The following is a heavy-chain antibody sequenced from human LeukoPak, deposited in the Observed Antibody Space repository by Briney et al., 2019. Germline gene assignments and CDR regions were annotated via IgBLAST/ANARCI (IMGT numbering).Heavy chain of an antibody. CDR2: VYYSGST. Sequence: SETLSLTCSVSGGSVSSTSYYWSWIRQPPGRGLEWIGYVYYSGSTNYNPSLKSRVTISVDTSKNQFSLRLSSVTAADTAVYYCARKATTGPTKAAFDIWGQGTMVTVSS. D-gene: IGHD4-17*01. CDR3: ARKATTGPTKAAFDI. V-gene: IGHV4-61*01. J-gene: IGHJ3*02. CDR1: GGSVSSTSYY.